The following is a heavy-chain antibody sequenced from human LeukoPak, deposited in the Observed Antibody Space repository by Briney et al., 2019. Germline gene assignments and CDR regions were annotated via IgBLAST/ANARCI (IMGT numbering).Heavy chain of an antibody. CDR2: IRSKAYGGTT. CDR1: GFTFGDYA. J-gene: IGHJ4*02. V-gene: IGHV3-49*03. CDR3: TRGGSSWTYAFDY. Sequence: GGCLRLSCTASGFTFGDYAIRWFRQAPGKGLEWVGFIRSKAYGGTTEYAASVKGRFTISRDDSKSIAYLQMNSLKTEDTAVYYCTRGGSSWTYAFDYWGQGTLVTVSS. D-gene: IGHD6-13*01.